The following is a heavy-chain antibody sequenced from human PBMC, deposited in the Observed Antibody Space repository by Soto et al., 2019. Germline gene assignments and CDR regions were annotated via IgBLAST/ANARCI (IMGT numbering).Heavy chain of an antibody. CDR3: ARGPPSSRGYFDY. Sequence: QVQLVQSGAEVKKPGSSVKVSCKASGGTFSSYTISWVRQAPGQGLEWMGRIIPILSIANYAQKFQGRVTITADKSTSTAYMELSSLRSEDTAVYYCARGPPSSRGYFDYWGQGTLVTVSS. J-gene: IGHJ4*02. CDR2: IIPILSIA. D-gene: IGHD3-10*01. CDR1: GGTFSSYT. V-gene: IGHV1-69*02.